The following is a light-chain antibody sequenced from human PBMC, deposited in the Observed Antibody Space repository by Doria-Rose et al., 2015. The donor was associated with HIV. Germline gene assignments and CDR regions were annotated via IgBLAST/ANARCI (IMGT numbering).Light chain of an antibody. J-gene: IGKJ5*01. CDR2: DAS. CDR3: QQYGTSRGT. V-gene: IGKV3-20*01. Sequence: TQSPGTLSLSPEERATPSCWASQRVKSSYLAWYQQKPGQAPRLLIYDASTRATGIPDRFSGSGSGTDFTLTISRLEPEDVAVYYCQQYGTSRGTFGQGTRLEIK. CDR1: QRVKSSY.